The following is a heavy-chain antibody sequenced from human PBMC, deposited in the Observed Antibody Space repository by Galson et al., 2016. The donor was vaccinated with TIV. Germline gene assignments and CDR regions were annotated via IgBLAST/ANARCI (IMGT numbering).Heavy chain of an antibody. J-gene: IGHJ5*02. CDR1: GFTFGDYA. CDR3: SRGSFEP. Sequence: SLRPSCAGSGFTFGDYAMTWLRQAPGKGLEWVGFIRRGAHGGTAEYAASAKGRFTISRDDSKSVAYLEMNSLKKEDTAVYYCSRGSFEPWGRGTLVIVSS. D-gene: IGHD3-3*02. V-gene: IGHV3-49*03. CDR2: IRRGAHGGTA.